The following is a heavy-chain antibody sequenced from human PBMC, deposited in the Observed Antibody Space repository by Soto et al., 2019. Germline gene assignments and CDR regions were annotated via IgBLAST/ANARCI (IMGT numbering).Heavy chain of an antibody. J-gene: IGHJ4*02. V-gene: IGHV3-23*01. CDR1: GFTLSSYA. Sequence: SGESLKISCAASGFTLSSYAMSWVRQAPVKGLEWVSSITGSGSGTYYTDSVKGRFTISRDNSKNTLFLQMSSLRAEDTAVYYCAKYTSGWDFDYWGQGALVTVSS. D-gene: IGHD6-19*01. CDR2: ITGSGSGT. CDR3: AKYTSGWDFDY.